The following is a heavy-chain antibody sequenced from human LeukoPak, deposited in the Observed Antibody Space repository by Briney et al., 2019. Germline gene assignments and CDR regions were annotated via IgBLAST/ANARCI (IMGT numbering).Heavy chain of an antibody. CDR2: TRDDGSNI. D-gene: IGHD6-19*01. Sequence: GGSLRLSCAASGFTFSSYGMYWVRQAPGKGLEWVAFTRDDGSNIYYADSVKGRFTISRDNSKNTLYLQMNSLRAEDTAVSFCAKGPKQLLIRRSVWVYMDVWGKGTTVTISS. V-gene: IGHV3-30*02. J-gene: IGHJ6*03. CDR1: GFTFSSYG. CDR3: AKGPKQLLIRRSVWVYMDV.